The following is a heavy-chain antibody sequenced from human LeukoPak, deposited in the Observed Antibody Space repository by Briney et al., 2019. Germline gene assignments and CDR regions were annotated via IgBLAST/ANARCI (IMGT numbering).Heavy chain of an antibody. CDR1: GFTFTTYA. V-gene: IGHV3-33*03. CDR2: VWYDGSNK. Sequence: SGGSLRLSCAASGFTFTTYAMVWVRQAPGKGLEWVAVVWYDGSNKYYADSVMGRFTVSRDKSKNTVYLQMNSLRAEDTAVYYCAKDSHTFYYGSGSYSYGMDVWGQGTTVIVSS. J-gene: IGHJ6*02. CDR3: AKDSHTFYYGSGSYSYGMDV. D-gene: IGHD3-10*01.